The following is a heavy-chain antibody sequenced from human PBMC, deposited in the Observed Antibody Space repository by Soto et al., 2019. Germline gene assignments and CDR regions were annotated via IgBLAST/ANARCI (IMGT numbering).Heavy chain of an antibody. V-gene: IGHV3-30-3*01. J-gene: IGHJ5*02. Sequence: QVQLVESVGGVVQPGRSLRLSCAASGFTFSSYAMHWVRQAPGKGLEWVAVISYDGSNKYYADSVKGRFTISRDNSKNTMYLQMNSLRAEDTAVYYCARDGRGYSYGFNWFDPWGQGTLVTVSS. CDR3: ARDGRGYSYGFNWFDP. CDR2: ISYDGSNK. CDR1: GFTFSSYA. D-gene: IGHD5-18*01.